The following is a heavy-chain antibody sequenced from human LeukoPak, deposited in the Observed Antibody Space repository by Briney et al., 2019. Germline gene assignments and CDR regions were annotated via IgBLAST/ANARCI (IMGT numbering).Heavy chain of an antibody. CDR3: ARGPHYDSSGYPRYYGMDV. V-gene: IGHV4-34*01. J-gene: IGHJ6*02. CDR2: INHSGST. Sequence: PSETLSLTCAVYGGSFSGYYWSWIRQPPGKGLEWIREINHSGSTNYNPSLKSRVTISVDTSKNQFSLKLSSVTAADTAVYYCARGPHYDSSGYPRYYGMDVWGQGTTVTVSS. D-gene: IGHD3-22*01. CDR1: GGSFSGYY.